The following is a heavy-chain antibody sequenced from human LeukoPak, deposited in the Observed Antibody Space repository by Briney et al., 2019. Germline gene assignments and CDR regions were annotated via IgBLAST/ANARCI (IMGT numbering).Heavy chain of an antibody. CDR1: GGSISGYY. CDR3: VKVGTGTIDY. D-gene: IGHD1-1*01. V-gene: IGHV4-59*01. Sequence: SETLSLTCAVCGGSISGYYWGWIRQPPGKGLEWIGYIYYSGTTNYNPSLKSRVTISVDTSKNQFSLNLRSVTAADTAVYFCVKVGTGTIDYWGEGTLGPVSS. J-gene: IGHJ4*02. CDR2: IYYSGTT.